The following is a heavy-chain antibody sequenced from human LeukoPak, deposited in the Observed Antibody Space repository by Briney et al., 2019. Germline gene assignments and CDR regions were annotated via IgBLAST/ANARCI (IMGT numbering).Heavy chain of an antibody. CDR1: GGSVSSGSYY. Sequence: SETLPLTCTVSGGSVSSGSYYWSWIRQPPGKGLEWIGYIYYSGSTNYNPSLKSRVTISVDTSKNQFSLKLSSVTAADTAVYYCARDRTAPYDFWSGYQDYYYYGMDVWGQGTTVTVSS. CDR2: IYYSGST. D-gene: IGHD3-3*01. CDR3: ARDRTAPYDFWSGYQDYYYYGMDV. V-gene: IGHV4-61*01. J-gene: IGHJ6*02.